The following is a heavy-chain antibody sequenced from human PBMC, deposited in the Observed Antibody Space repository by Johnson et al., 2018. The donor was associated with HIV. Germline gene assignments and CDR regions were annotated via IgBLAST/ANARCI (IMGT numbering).Heavy chain of an antibody. V-gene: IGHV3-20*04. CDR2: INWNGGST. J-gene: IGHJ3*02. D-gene: IGHD3-22*01. CDR1: GFTFDDYG. CDR3: ARDKPIVVVMKSDAFDI. Sequence: VQLVESGGYVVRPGGSLRLSCAASGFTFDDYGMSWVRQAPGKGLEWVSGINWNGGSTGYADSVKGRFTISRDSSKNTLYLQMNSLRAEDTAVYYCARDKPIVVVMKSDAFDIWGQGTMVTVSS.